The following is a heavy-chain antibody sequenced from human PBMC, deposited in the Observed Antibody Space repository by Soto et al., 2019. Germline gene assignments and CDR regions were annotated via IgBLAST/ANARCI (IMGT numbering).Heavy chain of an antibody. D-gene: IGHD6-6*01. CDR2: MNPSRGNT. J-gene: IGHJ6*02. CDR1: GYTFTSYD. CDR3: ARRKQLVPYYYYCGMDV. V-gene: IGHV1-8*01. Sequence: QVQLVQSGAEVKKPGASVKVSCKASGYTFTSYDINWVRQATGQGLEWMGWMNPSRGNTGYAQKFQGRVTMTRNTSISTAYMELSSLRSEDTAVYYCARRKQLVPYYYYCGMDVWGQGTTVTVSS.